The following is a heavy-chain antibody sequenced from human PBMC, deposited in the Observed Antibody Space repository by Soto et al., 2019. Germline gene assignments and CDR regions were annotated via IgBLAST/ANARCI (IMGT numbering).Heavy chain of an antibody. CDR1: GGSISSGGYY. CDR3: ARDPESRDYGGNLGAFDI. V-gene: IGHV4-31*03. J-gene: IGHJ3*02. D-gene: IGHD4-17*01. Sequence: QVQLQESGPGLVKPSQTLSLTCTVSGGSISSGGYYWSWIRQHPGKGLEWIGYIYYSGSTYYNPCLKSRVTISVDTSKNQFSLKLSSVTAADTAVYYCARDPESRDYGGNLGAFDIWGQGTMVTVSS. CDR2: IYYSGST.